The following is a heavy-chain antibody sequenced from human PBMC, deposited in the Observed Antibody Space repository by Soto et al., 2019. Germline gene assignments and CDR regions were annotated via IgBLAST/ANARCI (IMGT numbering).Heavy chain of an antibody. CDR2: ISGSGGST. V-gene: IGHV3-23*01. J-gene: IGHJ4*02. CDR1: GFPFSSYA. D-gene: IGHD3-16*02. Sequence: GGSLRLSCASSGFPFSSYAMIWVRQAPGKGLEWVSAISGSGGSTYYADSVKGRFTISRDNSKNTLYLQMNSLRAEDTAVYYCAKIIVIGDRTDYWGQGTLVTVSS. CDR3: AKIIVIGDRTDY.